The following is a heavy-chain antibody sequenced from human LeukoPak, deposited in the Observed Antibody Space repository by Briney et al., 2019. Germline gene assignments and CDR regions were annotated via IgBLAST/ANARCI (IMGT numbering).Heavy chain of an antibody. CDR3: AKTEQQWLSRDAFDI. V-gene: IGHV3-23*01. CDR2: ISSSGTT. J-gene: IGHJ3*02. Sequence: GGSLRLSCAASGFTFSSYAMSWVRQAPGKGLGWVSSISSSGTTYYADSVKGRFIISRDISKNTLYLQMNSLRAGDTAVYYCAKTEQQWLSRDAFDIWGQGTRVTVSS. CDR1: GFTFSSYA. D-gene: IGHD6-19*01.